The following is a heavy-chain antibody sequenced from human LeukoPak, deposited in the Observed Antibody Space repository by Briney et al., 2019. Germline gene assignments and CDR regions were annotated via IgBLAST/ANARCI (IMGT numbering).Heavy chain of an antibody. Sequence: SVKVSCKASGGTFSSYAISWVRQAPGQGLEWMGRIIPIFGTTNYAQKFQGRVTITTDESTSTAYMELSSLRSEDTAVYYCARGLRWAGTFDYWGQGTLVTVSS. CDR1: GGTFSSYA. D-gene: IGHD6-19*01. J-gene: IGHJ4*02. V-gene: IGHV1-69*05. CDR3: ARGLRWAGTFDY. CDR2: IIPIFGTT.